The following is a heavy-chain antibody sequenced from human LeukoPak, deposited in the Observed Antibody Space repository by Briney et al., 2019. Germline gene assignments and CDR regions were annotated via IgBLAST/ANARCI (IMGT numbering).Heavy chain of an antibody. V-gene: IGHV3-21*01. CDR2: ISSSSSYI. Sequence: GGSLRLSCAASGFTFSSYSMNWVRQAPGKGLEWVSSISSSSSYIYYADSVKGRFTISRDNAKNSLYLQMNSLRAEDTAVYYCAREGGSYYDSSGYPDYWGQGTLVTVSS. J-gene: IGHJ4*02. CDR1: GFTFSSYS. D-gene: IGHD3-22*01. CDR3: AREGGSYYDSSGYPDY.